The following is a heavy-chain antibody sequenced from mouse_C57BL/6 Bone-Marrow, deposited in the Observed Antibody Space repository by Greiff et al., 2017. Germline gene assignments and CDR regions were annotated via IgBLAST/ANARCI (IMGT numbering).Heavy chain of an antibody. CDR2: IYPGSGNT. V-gene: IGHV1-66*01. Sequence: QVQLQQSGPELVKPGASVKISCKASGYSFTSYYIHWVKQRPGQGLEWIGWIYPGSGNTKYNEKFKGKATLTADTSSSTAYMQLSSLTSEDSAVYYCARAREGVYFAYWGQGALVSVSA. CDR1: GYSFTSYY. CDR3: ARAREGVYFAY. D-gene: IGHD2-1*01. J-gene: IGHJ3*01.